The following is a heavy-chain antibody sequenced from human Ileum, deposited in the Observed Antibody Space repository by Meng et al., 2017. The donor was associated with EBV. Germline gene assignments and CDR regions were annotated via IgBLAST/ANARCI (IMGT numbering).Heavy chain of an antibody. CDR3: AGDPHSGSPH. V-gene: IGHV4-61*01. D-gene: IGHD1-26*01. CDR2: MSYSGST. Sequence: QVQLQESGPGLGKPSDPLSLTCTVSGGSGSSAHSFWTWIRQPPGKGLEWIGYMSYSGSTNYSPPLESRVTISVDTSKNQFSLKLSSVTAADTAVYYCAGDPHSGSPHWGQGTLVTVSS. CDR1: GGSGSSAHSF. J-gene: IGHJ4*02.